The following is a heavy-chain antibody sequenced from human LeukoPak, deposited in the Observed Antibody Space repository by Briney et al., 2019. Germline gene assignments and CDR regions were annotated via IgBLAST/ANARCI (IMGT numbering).Heavy chain of an antibody. D-gene: IGHD6-19*01. CDR3: ARDRYSSGWYGDFDC. Sequence: PGGSLRLSCAASGFTFSSYGMHWVRQAPGKGLEWVAVISSDGSNNYYADSVKGRFTISRDNSNNTLYLQLSSLRAEDTAVYYCARDRYSSGWYGDFDCWGQGTLVTVSS. CDR2: ISSDGSNN. V-gene: IGHV3-30*19. CDR1: GFTFSSYG. J-gene: IGHJ4*02.